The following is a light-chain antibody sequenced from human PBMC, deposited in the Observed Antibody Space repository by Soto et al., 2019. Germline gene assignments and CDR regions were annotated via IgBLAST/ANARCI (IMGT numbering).Light chain of an antibody. Sequence: QSALTQPPSASGSPGQSVTISCTGTISDVGGYNYVSWYQHHPDKAPKLIIYEVYKRPSGVPDRFNGSRSGNTASLTFSGLQAEDEAEYYCSSYAASDSFVVFAGGTKLTVL. CDR1: ISDVGGYNY. CDR3: SSYAASDSFVV. V-gene: IGLV2-8*01. CDR2: EVY. J-gene: IGLJ2*01.